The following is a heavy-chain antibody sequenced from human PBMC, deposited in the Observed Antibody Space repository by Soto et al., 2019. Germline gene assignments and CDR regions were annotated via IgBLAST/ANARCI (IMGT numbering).Heavy chain of an antibody. Sequence: GGSLRLSCAASGFTFSSYAMHWVRQAPGKGLEWVAVISYDGSNKYYADSVKGRFTISRDNSKNTLYLQMNSLRAEDTAVYYCARGPSSLARFDYWGQGTLVTVSS. CDR2: ISYDGSNK. CDR3: ARGPSSLARFDY. D-gene: IGHD2-2*01. CDR1: GFTFSSYA. J-gene: IGHJ4*02. V-gene: IGHV3-30-3*01.